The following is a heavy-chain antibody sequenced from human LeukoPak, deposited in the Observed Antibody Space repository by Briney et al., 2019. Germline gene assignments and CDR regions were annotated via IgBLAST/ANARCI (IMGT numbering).Heavy chain of an antibody. CDR3: ASELVASGDY. D-gene: IGHD5-12*01. Sequence: EASVKVSCKASGYTFTSYAMNWVRQAPGQGLEWMGWVNTNTGNPTYAQGFTGRFVFSLDTSVSTAYLQISSLKAEDTAVYYCASELVASGDYWGQGTLVTVSS. J-gene: IGHJ4*02. CDR1: GYTFTSYA. V-gene: IGHV7-4-1*02. CDR2: VNTNTGNP.